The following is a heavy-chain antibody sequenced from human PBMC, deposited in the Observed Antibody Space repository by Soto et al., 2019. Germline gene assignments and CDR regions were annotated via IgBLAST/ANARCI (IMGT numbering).Heavy chain of an antibody. CDR2: VTQSGTT. V-gene: IGHV4-34*02. CDR1: GDSLSCYY. Sequence: QVHLQQWGTGLVKPSETLSLTCAVRGDSLSCYYWNWIRQTPGKGPEWIGEVTQSGTTNYHPSPQSRGTISVDTSSKQFSIKVPSVTAAETGVYYCARGRLPPSPSDIWGPGTQVTVSS. CDR3: ARGRLPPSPSDI. J-gene: IGHJ4*02.